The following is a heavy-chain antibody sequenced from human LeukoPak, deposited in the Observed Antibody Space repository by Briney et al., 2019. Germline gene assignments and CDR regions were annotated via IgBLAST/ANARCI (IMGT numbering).Heavy chain of an antibody. V-gene: IGHV3-23*01. Sequence: GGSLRLSCGASGLTLSRYAVNWVRQAPGRGLEWVSYISPTGDSTLYAEPVKGRFSVSRDNSKNMVYLQMVGLRAEDKATYFCVRKFYFYMDVWGKGTTVTVSS. CDR1: GLTLSRYA. CDR2: ISPTGDST. CDR3: VRKFYFYMDV. J-gene: IGHJ6*03.